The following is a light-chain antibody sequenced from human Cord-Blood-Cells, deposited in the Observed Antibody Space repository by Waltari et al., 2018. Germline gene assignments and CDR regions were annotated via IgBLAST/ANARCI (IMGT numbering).Light chain of an antibody. Sequence: DTQINQFPTSLSASVGDRVNITCKASQDISNNLNWYQQQPGKAHKLLIYDSSNLKTVVPSRFSVRGSGTDCTFTISSRHPEEIATYNFEQYDNLPLTFCGGTKVEIK. V-gene: IGKV1-33*01. CDR1: QDISNN. J-gene: IGKJ4*01. CDR2: DSS. CDR3: EQYDNLPLT.